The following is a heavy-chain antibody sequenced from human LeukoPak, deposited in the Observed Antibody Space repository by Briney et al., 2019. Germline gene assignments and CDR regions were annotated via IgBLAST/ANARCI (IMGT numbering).Heavy chain of an antibody. CDR1: GFTFSSYA. CDR3: ARDGPYYDVLTGYPPFDY. V-gene: IGHV3-30-3*01. CDR2: ISYDGINT. J-gene: IGHJ4*02. D-gene: IGHD3-9*01. Sequence: SGGSLRLSCAASGFTFSSYAMHWVRQAPGKGLEWVAVISYDGINTYYADSVKGRFTLSRDNSKNTLYLQMNSLRSEDTAVYYCARDGPYYDVLTGYPPFDYWGQGTLVTVSS.